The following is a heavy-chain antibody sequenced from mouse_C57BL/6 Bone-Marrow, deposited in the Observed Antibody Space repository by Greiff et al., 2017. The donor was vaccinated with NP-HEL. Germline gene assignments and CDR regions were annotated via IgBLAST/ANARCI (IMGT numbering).Heavy chain of an antibody. V-gene: IGHV5-17*01. Sequence: DVKLVESGGGLVKPGGSLKLSCAASGFTFSDYGMHWVRQAPEKGLEWVAYISSGSSTIYYADTVKGRFTISRDNAKNTLFLQMTSLRSEDTAMYYCARTPSYYSNYGWYFDVWGTGTTVTVSS. CDR3: ARTPSYYSNYGWYFDV. CDR1: GFTFSDYG. J-gene: IGHJ1*03. D-gene: IGHD2-5*01. CDR2: ISSGSSTI.